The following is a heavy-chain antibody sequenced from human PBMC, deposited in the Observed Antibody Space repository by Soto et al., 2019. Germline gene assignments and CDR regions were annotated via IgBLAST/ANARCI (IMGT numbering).Heavy chain of an antibody. CDR1: CGSINSRSYF. Sequence: SETLSLTCSVSCGSINSRSYFWGWVRQPPGKGLEWIGSIYYSGRTYYNPSLRSRVTISLDTSKNRFSLKLSSVTAAETAVLYCARHYSSGSRNWFDPGGQGTLVTVSS. D-gene: IGHD6-19*01. CDR2: IYYSGRT. CDR3: ARHYSSGSRNWFDP. J-gene: IGHJ5*02. V-gene: IGHV4-39*01.